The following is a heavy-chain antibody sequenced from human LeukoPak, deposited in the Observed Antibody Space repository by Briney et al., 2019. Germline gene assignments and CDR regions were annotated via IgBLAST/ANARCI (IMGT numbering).Heavy chain of an antibody. D-gene: IGHD2-15*01. Sequence: PGGSLRLSCAASGFTFSSSWMSWVRQAPGKGLEWVANIKQDESEKYYVDSVKGRFTFSRDNAKNSLYLQMNILRAEDTAVYYCARDSTYATRFDYWGQGTLVTVSS. CDR1: GFTFSSSW. CDR3: ARDSTYATRFDY. J-gene: IGHJ4*02. CDR2: IKQDESEK. V-gene: IGHV3-7*01.